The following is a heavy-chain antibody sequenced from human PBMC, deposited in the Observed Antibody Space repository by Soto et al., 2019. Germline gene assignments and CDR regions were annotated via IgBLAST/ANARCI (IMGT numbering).Heavy chain of an antibody. CDR3: VRGRRSSGRHDAFDV. CDR2: IDYSGST. D-gene: IGHD3-22*01. Sequence: QVQLQESGPGLVKPSQTLSLTCTVLGGSMSSGGYYWSWIRQHPGKGLEWIGYIDYSGSTSYNPSLKSRVSRPADPSKTEFHLDLRSVAAADTAVYYCVRGRRSSGRHDAFDVWGQGTMVAVSS. V-gene: IGHV4-31*03. J-gene: IGHJ3*01. CDR1: GGSMSSGGYY.